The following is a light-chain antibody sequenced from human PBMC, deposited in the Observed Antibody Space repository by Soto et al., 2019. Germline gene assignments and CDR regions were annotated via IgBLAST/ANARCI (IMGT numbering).Light chain of an antibody. CDR3: QTWVTGSWV. V-gene: IGLV4-69*01. Sequence: QPVLTQSPSASASLGASVKLTCTLSSGHSSYAIAWHQQRPEKGPRYLMKLNNDGSHTKGDEIPDRFSGSSSGAERYLIISSLQSEDEADYYCQTWVTGSWVFGGGTQLTVL. CDR1: SGHSSYA. J-gene: IGLJ3*02. CDR2: LNNDGSH.